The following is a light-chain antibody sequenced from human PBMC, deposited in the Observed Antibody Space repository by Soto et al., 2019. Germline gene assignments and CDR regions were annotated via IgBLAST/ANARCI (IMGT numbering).Light chain of an antibody. CDR1: QIVTSDY. V-gene: IGKV3-11*01. J-gene: IGKJ4*01. CDR2: GAS. CDR3: QQRSNWPLT. Sequence: DIVLTHSPGTLSLSPCERVTLSFSASQIVTSDYLAWCHQEPGQAPRLLIYGASNRATGIPARFSGSGSGTDFTLTISSLEPEDFAVYYCQQRSNWPLTFGGGTKVDI.